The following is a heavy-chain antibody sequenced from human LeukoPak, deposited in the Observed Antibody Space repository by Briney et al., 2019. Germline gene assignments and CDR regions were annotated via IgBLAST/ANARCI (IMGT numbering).Heavy chain of an antibody. CDR2: ISSSGSTI. J-gene: IGHJ6*03. Sequence: GGSLRLSCRASGFNFNIYSMNWVRQAPGKGLEWVSYISSSGSTIYYADSVKGRFTISRDNAKNSLYLQMNSLRAEDTAVYYCARVRGYMDVWGKGTTVTVSS. CDR3: ARVRGYMDV. CDR1: GFNFNIYS. V-gene: IGHV3-48*03.